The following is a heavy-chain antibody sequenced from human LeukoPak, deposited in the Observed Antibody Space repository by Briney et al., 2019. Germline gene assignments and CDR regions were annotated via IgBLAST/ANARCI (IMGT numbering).Heavy chain of an antibody. CDR1: GVSISSGSYY. V-gene: IGHV4-61*02. D-gene: IGHD3-10*01. CDR3: ASIPITMVRGVIIIYYGMDV. J-gene: IGHJ6*02. CDR2: IYTSGST. Sequence: PSQTLSLTCTVSGVSISSGSYYWSWLRQPAGKGLEWIGRIYTSGSTNYNPSLKSRVTISVDTSKNQFSLKLSSVTAADTAVYYCASIPITMVRGVIIIYYGMDVWGQGTTVTVSS.